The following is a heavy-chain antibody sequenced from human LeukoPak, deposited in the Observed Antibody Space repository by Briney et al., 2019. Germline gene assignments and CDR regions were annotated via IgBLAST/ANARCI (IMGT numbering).Heavy chain of an antibody. CDR1: GFTFSDYY. D-gene: IGHD6-19*01. V-gene: IGHV3-11*01. J-gene: IGHJ4*02. CDR2: ISSSGSTI. CDR3: ARSIAVAGAVRWVDY. Sequence: GGSLRLSCAASGFTFSDYYMSWIRQAPGKGLEWVSYISSSGSTIYYADSVKGRFTISRDNAKNSLYLQMNSLRAEDTAVYYCARSIAVAGAVRWVDYWGQGTLVTVSS.